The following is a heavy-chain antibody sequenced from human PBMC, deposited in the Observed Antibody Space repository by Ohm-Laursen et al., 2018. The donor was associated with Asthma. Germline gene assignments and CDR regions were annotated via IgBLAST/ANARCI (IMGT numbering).Heavy chain of an antibody. V-gene: IGHV4-61*08. Sequence: SETLSLTCTVSGGSISSGDYYWSWIRQPPGKGLEWIGYIYYSGSTNYNPSLKSRVTISVDTSKNQFSLKLSSVTAADTAVYYCARGLDSSGWGYWGQGTLVTVSS. CDR3: ARGLDSSGWGY. J-gene: IGHJ4*02. CDR2: IYYSGST. CDR1: GGSISSGDYY. D-gene: IGHD6-19*01.